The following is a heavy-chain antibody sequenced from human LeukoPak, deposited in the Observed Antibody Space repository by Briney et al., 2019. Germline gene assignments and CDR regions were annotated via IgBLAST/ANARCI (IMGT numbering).Heavy chain of an antibody. CDR3: ARDLGWGYNWFDP. V-gene: IGHV4-59*07. Sequence: SDALPLTCLVSGGSLSSYYWIWIRQPPATGLEWIGYIYYSGSTNYNPSLKSRVTISVDTSKNQFSLKLSSVTAADTAVYYCARDLGWGYNWFDPWGQGTLVTVSS. J-gene: IGHJ5*02. CDR2: IYYSGST. D-gene: IGHD2-21*01. CDR1: GGSLSSYY.